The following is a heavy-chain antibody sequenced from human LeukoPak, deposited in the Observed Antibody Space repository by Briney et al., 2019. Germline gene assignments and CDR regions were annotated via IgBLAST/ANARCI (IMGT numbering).Heavy chain of an antibody. J-gene: IGHJ4*02. CDR3: AKVSGSGGTKYQPFDY. D-gene: IGHD2-15*01. Sequence: HSGGSLRLSCAASGLTGSHNYVSWVRQAPGKGLEWVSAIHTSGSTYYADSVKGRFTISRDNSKNTLYLQMNSLRAGDTAVYYCAKVSGSGGTKYQPFDYWGQGTLVTVSS. CDR1: GLTGSHNY. CDR2: IHTSGST. V-gene: IGHV3-53*01.